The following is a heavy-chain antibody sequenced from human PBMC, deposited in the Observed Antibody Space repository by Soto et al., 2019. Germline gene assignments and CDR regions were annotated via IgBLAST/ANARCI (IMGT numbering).Heavy chain of an antibody. J-gene: IGHJ4*02. CDR3: ARYSRDGYNWDFDY. CDR1: GFTFSSYG. CDR2: IWYDGSNK. D-gene: IGHD5-12*01. V-gene: IGHV3-33*01. Sequence: GGSLRLSCAASGFTFSSYGMHWVRQAPGKGLEWVAVIWYDGSNKYYADSVKGRFTISRDNAKNSLYLQMNSLRAEDTAVYYCARYSRDGYNWDFDYWGQGTLVTVSS.